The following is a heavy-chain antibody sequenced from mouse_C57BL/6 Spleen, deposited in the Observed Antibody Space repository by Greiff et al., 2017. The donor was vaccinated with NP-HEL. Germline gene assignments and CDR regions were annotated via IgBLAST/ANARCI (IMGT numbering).Heavy chain of an antibody. CDR3: ARSYYGCSDDAMDY. CDR2: IHPNSGST. V-gene: IGHV1-64*01. Sequence: QVQLQQPGAELVKPGASVKLSCKASGYTFTSYWMHWVKQRPGQGLEWIGMIHPNSGSTNYNEKFKSKATLTVDKSSSTAYMQLSSLTSEDSAVYYCARSYYGCSDDAMDYWGQGTSVTVAS. J-gene: IGHJ4*01. CDR1: GYTFTSYW. D-gene: IGHD1-1*01.